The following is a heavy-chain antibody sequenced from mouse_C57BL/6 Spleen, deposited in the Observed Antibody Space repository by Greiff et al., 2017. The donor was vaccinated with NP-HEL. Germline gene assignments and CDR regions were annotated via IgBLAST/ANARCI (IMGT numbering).Heavy chain of an antibody. CDR2: IDPSDSET. V-gene: IGHV1-52*01. J-gene: IGHJ2*01. CDR1: GYTFTSYW. D-gene: IGHD1-1*01. CDR3: ARRRIYYGSSFDY. Sequence: VQLQQSGAELVRPGSSVKLSCKASGYTFTSYWMHWVKQRPIQGLEWIGNIDPSDSETHYNQKFKDKATLTVDKSSSTAYMQLSSLTSEDSAVYYCARRRIYYGSSFDYWGQGTTLTVSS.